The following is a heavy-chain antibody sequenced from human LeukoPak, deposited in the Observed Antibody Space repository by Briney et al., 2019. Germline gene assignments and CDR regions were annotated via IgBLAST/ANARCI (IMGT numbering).Heavy chain of an antibody. V-gene: IGHV1-69*05. D-gene: IGHD3-10*01. CDR2: IISILGTA. Sequence: ASVKVSCKASGGTFSSYAISWVRQAPGQGREWMGGIISILGTANYAQKFQGRLTITTDESTRTAYMELSSLRSEDTAVYYCASADYYDSRRDAFDIWGQGTMVTVSS. CDR1: GGTFSSYA. J-gene: IGHJ3*02. CDR3: ASADYYDSRRDAFDI.